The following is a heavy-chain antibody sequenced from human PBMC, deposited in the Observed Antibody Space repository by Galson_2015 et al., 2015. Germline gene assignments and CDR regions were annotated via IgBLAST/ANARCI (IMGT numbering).Heavy chain of an antibody. D-gene: IGHD1-26*01. CDR1: GFTFSSYS. CDR2: ISSSSSYI. J-gene: IGHJ3*02. CDR3: ARDRRGGSPDAFEI. Sequence: SLRLSCAASGFTFSSYSMNWVRQAPGKGLEWVSSISSSSSYIYYADSVKGRFTISRDNAKNSLYLQMNSLRAEDTAVYYCARDRRGGSPDAFEIWGQGTMVTVSS. V-gene: IGHV3-21*01.